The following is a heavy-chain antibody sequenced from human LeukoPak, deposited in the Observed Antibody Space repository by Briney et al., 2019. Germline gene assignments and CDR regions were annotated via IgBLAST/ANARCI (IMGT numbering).Heavy chain of an antibody. J-gene: IGHJ4*02. CDR1: GGSISSYY. Sequence: SETLSLTCTVSGGSISSYYWSWIRQPPGKGLEWIGYIYYSGSTNYNPSLKSRVTISVDTSKNQFSLKLSSVTAADTAVYYCARSSYYDSSAPYYFDYWGQGTLVTVSS. CDR3: ARSSYYDSSAPYYFDY. CDR2: IYYSGST. V-gene: IGHV4-59*01. D-gene: IGHD3-22*01.